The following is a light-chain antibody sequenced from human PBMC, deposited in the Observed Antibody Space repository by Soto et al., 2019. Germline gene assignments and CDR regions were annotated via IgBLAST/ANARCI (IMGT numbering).Light chain of an antibody. CDR1: TSDVGDYNY. Sequence: QSALTQPRSVSGSPGQSVTISCTGTTSDVGDYNYVSWYQQHPGNAPKLMIYDVGKRPSGVPDRFSGSKSGNTASLTISGLQAEDEADYYCCSYAGSPYVFGTGTKLT. CDR2: DVG. V-gene: IGLV2-11*01. CDR3: CSYAGSPYV. J-gene: IGLJ1*01.